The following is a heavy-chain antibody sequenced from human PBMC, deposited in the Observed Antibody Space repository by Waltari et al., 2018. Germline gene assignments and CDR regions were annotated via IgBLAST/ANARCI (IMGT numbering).Heavy chain of an antibody. CDR2: INSDGSST. J-gene: IGHJ6*02. D-gene: IGHD6-13*01. CDR3: ARGGIAAAGIYYYGMDV. CDR1: GFTFSSYW. V-gene: IGHV3-74*01. Sequence: EVQLVESGGGLVQPGGSLRLSCAASGFTFSSYWMHWVRQAPGKGLVWVSRINSDGSSTTDEDCLKVRCTISRDNAKNTLYLQMNSLRAEDTAVYYCARGGIAAAGIYYYGMDVWGQGTTVTVSS.